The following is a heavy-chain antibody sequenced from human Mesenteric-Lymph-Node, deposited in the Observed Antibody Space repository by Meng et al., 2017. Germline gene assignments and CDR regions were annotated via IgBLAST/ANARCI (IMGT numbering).Heavy chain of an antibody. CDR3: ARDGHSYGPDLDY. CDR1: GFTFSSYW. CDR2: IEQDVSEK. V-gene: IGHV3-7*01. J-gene: IGHJ4*02. Sequence: LSLTCAASGFTFSSYWMSWVRQAPGKGLEWVANIEQDVSEKDYVDSVKGRFIISRDNAKNLLYLQMNSLRAEDSAVYYCARDGHSYGPDLDYWGQGTLVTVSS. D-gene: IGHD5-18*01.